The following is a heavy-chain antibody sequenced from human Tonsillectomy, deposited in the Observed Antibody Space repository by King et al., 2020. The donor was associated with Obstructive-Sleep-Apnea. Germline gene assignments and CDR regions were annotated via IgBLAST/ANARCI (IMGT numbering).Heavy chain of an antibody. D-gene: IGHD3-10*01. CDR2: IYPGDSDT. CDR3: ARHGGEMVRGKRDPGGYYDYYGMDV. CDR1: GYSFTRYW. Sequence: VQLVESGAEVKKPGESLKISCKGSGYSFTRYWIAWVRQMPGKGLEWMGIIYPGDSDTRYSPTFQGQVTISADKSISTAYLQWSSLKASDTAMYYCARHGGEMVRGKRDPGGYYDYYGMDVWGQGTTVTVSS. J-gene: IGHJ6*02. V-gene: IGHV5-51*01.